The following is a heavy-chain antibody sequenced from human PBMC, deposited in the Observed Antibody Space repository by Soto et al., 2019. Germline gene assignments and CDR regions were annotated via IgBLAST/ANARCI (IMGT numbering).Heavy chain of an antibody. J-gene: IGHJ6*02. V-gene: IGHV5-51*01. CDR2: IYPGDSDT. CDR3: ARQSGYYYGSGSYFGYYYYYGMDV. D-gene: IGHD3-10*01. Sequence: GESLKISCKGSGYSFTSYWIGWVRQMPGKGLEWTGIIYPGDSDTRYSPSFQGQVTISADKSISTAYLQWSSLKASDTAMYYCARQSGYYYGSGSYFGYYYYYGMDVWGQGTTVTVSS. CDR1: GYSFTSYW.